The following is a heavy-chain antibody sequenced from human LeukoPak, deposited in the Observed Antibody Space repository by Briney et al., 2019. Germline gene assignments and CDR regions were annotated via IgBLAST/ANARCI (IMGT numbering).Heavy chain of an antibody. J-gene: IGHJ6*03. CDR3: ARGGSTSWILMDV. CDR2: IIPIFGTA. CDR1: GGTFSSYA. V-gene: IGHV1-69*05. D-gene: IGHD2-2*01. Sequence: GASVKVSCKASGGTFSSYAISWVRQAPGQGLEWMGGIIPIFGTANYAQKFQGRVTMTRDTSISTAYMELSRLRSDDTAVYYCARGGSTSWILMDVWGKGTTVTVSS.